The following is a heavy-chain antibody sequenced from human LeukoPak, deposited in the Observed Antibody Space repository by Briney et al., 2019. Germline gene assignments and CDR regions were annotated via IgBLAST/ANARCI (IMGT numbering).Heavy chain of an antibody. J-gene: IGHJ4*02. Sequence: ASVKVSCKASGYTFTSYGISWVRQAPGQGLEWMGWISAYNGNTNYAQKLQGRVTMTRDMSTSTVYMELSSLRSEDTAVYYCARERTVTTFDYWGQGTLVTVSS. CDR2: ISAYNGNT. D-gene: IGHD4-17*01. CDR3: ARERTVTTFDY. CDR1: GYTFTSYG. V-gene: IGHV1-18*01.